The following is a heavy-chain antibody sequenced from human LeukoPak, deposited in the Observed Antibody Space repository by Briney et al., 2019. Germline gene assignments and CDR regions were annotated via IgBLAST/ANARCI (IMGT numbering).Heavy chain of an antibody. CDR1: GYSISSGYY. D-gene: IGHD5-24*01. V-gene: IGHV4-38-2*01. Sequence: SETLSLTCAVSGYSISSGYYWGWIRQPPGKGLEWIGEINHSGSTNYNPSLKSRVTISVDTSKNQFSLKLSSVTAADTAVYYCARLPSYRRDGYNTWGQGTLVTVSS. CDR2: INHSGST. CDR3: ARLPSYRRDGYNT. J-gene: IGHJ5*02.